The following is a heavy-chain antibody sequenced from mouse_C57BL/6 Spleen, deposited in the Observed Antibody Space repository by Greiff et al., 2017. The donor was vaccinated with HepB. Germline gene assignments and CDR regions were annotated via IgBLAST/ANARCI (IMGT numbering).Heavy chain of an antibody. Sequence: QVQLKESGPELVKPGASVKISCKASGYAFSSSWMNWVKQRPGKGLEWIGRIYPGDGDTNYNGKFKGKATLTADKSSSTAYMQLSSLTSEDSAVYFCARGGYDVYFDYWGQGTTLTVSS. D-gene: IGHD2-2*01. CDR1: GYAFSSSW. J-gene: IGHJ2*01. CDR3: ARGGYDVYFDY. CDR2: IYPGDGDT. V-gene: IGHV1-82*01.